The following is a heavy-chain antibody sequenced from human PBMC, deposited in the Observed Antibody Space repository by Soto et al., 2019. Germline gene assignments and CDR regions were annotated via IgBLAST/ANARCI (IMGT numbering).Heavy chain of an antibody. J-gene: IGHJ6*02. CDR1: GGSFTTYH. Sequence: QVQVQQWGAGLLAPSETLSLTCAVYGGSFTTYHWNWIRQPPGKGLEWIGEIDHIGTTSYNPSLKIRFTISKDTSKTQYSLKLNSVSAADTAVYYFATSHYQILTGYFVGGTDAWGQGNTVTVSS. CDR3: ATSHYQILTGYFVGGTDA. V-gene: IGHV4-34*01. D-gene: IGHD3-9*01. CDR2: IDHIGTT.